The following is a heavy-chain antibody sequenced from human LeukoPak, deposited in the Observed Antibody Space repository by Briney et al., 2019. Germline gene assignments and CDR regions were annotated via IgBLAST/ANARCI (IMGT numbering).Heavy chain of an antibody. CDR3: ARHGGIWFGEFPFDY. D-gene: IGHD3-10*01. J-gene: IGHJ4*02. CDR1: GGSISSYY. CDR2: IYYSGST. Sequence: PSETLSLTCTVSGGSISSYYWSWIRQPPGKGLEWIGYIYYSGSTNYNPSLKSRVTISVDTSKNQFSLKLSSVTAADTAVYYCARHGGIWFGEFPFDYWGQGTLVTGSS. V-gene: IGHV4-59*08.